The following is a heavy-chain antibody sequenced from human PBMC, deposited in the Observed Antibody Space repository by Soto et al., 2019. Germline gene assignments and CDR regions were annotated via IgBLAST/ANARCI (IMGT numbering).Heavy chain of an antibody. CDR2: IYYSGST. Sequence: QVQLQESGPGLVKPSQTLSLTCTVSGGSISSGGYYWSWIRQHPGKGLEWIGYIYYSGSTYYNPSLRSRVTISVDTSKNQFTLKLSSVTAADTAVYYCARTGGSYLSAEYFQHWGQGTLVTVSS. CDR3: ARTGGSYLSAEYFQH. J-gene: IGHJ1*01. V-gene: IGHV4-31*03. CDR1: GGSISSGGYY. D-gene: IGHD1-26*01.